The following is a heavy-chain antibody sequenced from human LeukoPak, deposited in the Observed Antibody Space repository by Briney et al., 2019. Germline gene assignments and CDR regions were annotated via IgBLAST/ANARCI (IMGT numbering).Heavy chain of an antibody. CDR1: GFTFSSYS. CDR2: ISYDGSNK. V-gene: IGHV3-30*03. J-gene: IGHJ6*02. CDR3: ARDLSRSGSYYGYYGMDV. Sequence: GGSLRLSCAASGFTFSSYSMNWVRQAPGKGLEWVAVISYDGSNKYYADSVKGRFTISRDNSMNTLYLQMNSLRAEDTAVYYCARDLSRSGSYYGYYGMDVWGQGTTVTVSS. D-gene: IGHD1-26*01.